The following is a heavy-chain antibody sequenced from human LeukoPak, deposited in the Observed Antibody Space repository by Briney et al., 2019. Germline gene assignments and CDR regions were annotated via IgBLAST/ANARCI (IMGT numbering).Heavy chain of an antibody. CDR1: GFTFSSYE. CDR2: ISSSGSTI. CDR3: ARDAYSSGWVDYFDY. Sequence: GGSLRLSCAASGFTFSSYEMNWVRQAPGKGLEWVSYISSSGSTIYYADSVKGRFTISRDNAKNSQYLQMNSLRAEDTAVYYCARDAYSSGWVDYFDYWSQGTLVTVSS. J-gene: IGHJ4*02. D-gene: IGHD6-19*01. V-gene: IGHV3-48*03.